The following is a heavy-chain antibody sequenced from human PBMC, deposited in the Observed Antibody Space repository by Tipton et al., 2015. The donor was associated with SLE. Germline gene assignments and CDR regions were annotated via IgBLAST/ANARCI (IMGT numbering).Heavy chain of an antibody. Sequence: TLSLTCSVSGGSICGTSHYWGWIRQSPGKGLEWLGSIYYSGTSYYNPSLKSRVTISVDTSKNQISLKLRSVTAADTAVYYCAGTPWLVRFEYWGQGTLVNVSP. CDR1: GGSICGTSHY. CDR2: IYYSGTS. CDR3: AGTPWLVRFEY. J-gene: IGHJ4*02. V-gene: IGHV4-39*01. D-gene: IGHD3-10*01.